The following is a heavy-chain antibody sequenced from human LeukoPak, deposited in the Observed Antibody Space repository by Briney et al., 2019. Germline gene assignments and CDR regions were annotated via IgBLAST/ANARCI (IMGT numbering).Heavy chain of an antibody. CDR1: GYTLTELS. V-gene: IGHV1-46*01. D-gene: IGHD6-19*01. CDR2: IDPSDGST. J-gene: IGHJ6*02. CDR3: ARASSTAVAIYYYYDMDV. Sequence: GASVKVSCKVSGYTLTELSMRWVRQAPGEGLERMGMIDPSDGSTTYTQKFQGRVTMTRDTSTSTVYMELSSLGSEDTAVYYCARASSTAVAIYYYYDMDVWGQGTTVTVSS.